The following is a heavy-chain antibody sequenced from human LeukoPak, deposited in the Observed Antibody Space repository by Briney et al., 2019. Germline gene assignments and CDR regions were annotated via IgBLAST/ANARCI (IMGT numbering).Heavy chain of an antibody. Sequence: ASVKVSRKASGYTFTSYGISWVRQAPGQGLEWMGIINPSGGSTSYAQKFQGRVTMTRDTSTSTVYMELSSLRSEDAAVYYCARGVGDYNDAFDIWGQGTMVTVSS. CDR3: ARGVGDYNDAFDI. CDR2: INPSGGST. D-gene: IGHD4-17*01. V-gene: IGHV1-46*01. CDR1: GYTFTSYG. J-gene: IGHJ3*02.